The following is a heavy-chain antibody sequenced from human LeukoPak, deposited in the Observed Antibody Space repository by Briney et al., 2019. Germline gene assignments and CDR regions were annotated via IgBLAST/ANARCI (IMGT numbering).Heavy chain of an antibody. CDR1: GGSISSGSYY. J-gene: IGHJ4*02. V-gene: IGHV4-61*02. CDR2: IYTSGST. CDR3: ARELYYDSSGYYFSFDY. D-gene: IGHD3-22*01. Sequence: SQTLSLICTVSGGSISSGSYYWSWIRQPAGKGLEWIGRIYTSGSTNYNPSLKSRVTISVDTSKNQFSLKLSSVTAADTAVYYCARELYYDSSGYYFSFDYWGQGTLVTVSS.